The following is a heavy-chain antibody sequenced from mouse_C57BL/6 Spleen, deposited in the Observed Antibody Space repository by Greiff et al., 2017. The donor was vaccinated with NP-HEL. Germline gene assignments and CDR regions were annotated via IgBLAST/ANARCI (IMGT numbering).Heavy chain of an antibody. Sequence: QVQLQQSGAELMKPGASVKLSCKATGYTFTGYWIEWVKQRPGHGLEWIGEILPGSGSTNYNEKFKGKATFNADTSSNTAYMRLSSLTTEDAAIYYGARSRGRTTGYFDYWGQGTTLTVSS. CDR2: ILPGSGST. V-gene: IGHV1-9*01. J-gene: IGHJ2*01. CDR3: ARSRGRTTGYFDY. CDR1: GYTFTGYW. D-gene: IGHD1-1*01.